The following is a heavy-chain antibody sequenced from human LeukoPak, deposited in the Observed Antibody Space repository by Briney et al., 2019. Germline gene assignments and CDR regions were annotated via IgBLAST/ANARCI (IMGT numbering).Heavy chain of an antibody. Sequence: GGSLRLSCAASGFTFSSYAMSWVRQAPGKGLEWVAHINKDGSEIYYVDSVKGRFTISRDNAKSSLSLQMNSLRVEDTAVYYCARDKVTYWGQGILVTVSS. CDR1: GFTFSSYA. V-gene: IGHV3-7*01. J-gene: IGHJ4*02. CDR2: INKDGSEI. CDR3: ARDKVTY.